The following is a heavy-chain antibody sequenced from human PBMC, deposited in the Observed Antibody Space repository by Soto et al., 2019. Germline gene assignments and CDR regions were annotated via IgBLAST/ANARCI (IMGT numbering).Heavy chain of an antibody. CDR3: ARHGFEYSSGWYYYYGMDV. J-gene: IGHJ6*02. Sequence: SETLSLTCAVYGGSFSGYYWTWIRQPPGTGLEWIGEINHSGSTNYNPSLKSRVTISVDTSKNQFSLKLTSVTAADTAVYYCARHGFEYSSGWYYYYGMDVWGQGTTVTVSS. CDR1: GGSFSGYY. CDR2: INHSGST. V-gene: IGHV4-34*01. D-gene: IGHD6-19*01.